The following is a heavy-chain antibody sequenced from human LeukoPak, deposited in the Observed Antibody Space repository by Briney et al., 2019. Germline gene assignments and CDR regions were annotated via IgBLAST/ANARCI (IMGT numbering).Heavy chain of an antibody. Sequence: GGSLRLSCAASGFTFSSYVMHWVRQAPGKGLEWVSVICGSGDSTYYADSVKGRFTISRDNSKNTLYLQMNSLRAEDTAVYYCARPPVISYSSTPGVFDIGGKGKMVTVSS. J-gene: IGHJ3*02. CDR1: GFTFSSYV. D-gene: IGHD6-13*01. CDR3: ARPPVISYSSTPGVFDI. V-gene: IGHV3-23*01. CDR2: ICGSGDST.